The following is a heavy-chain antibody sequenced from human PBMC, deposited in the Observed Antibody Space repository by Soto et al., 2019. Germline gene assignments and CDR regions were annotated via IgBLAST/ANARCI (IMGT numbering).Heavy chain of an antibody. CDR3: VKGITMVRGVNFGFDY. V-gene: IGHV5-51*01. D-gene: IGHD3-10*01. J-gene: IGHJ4*02. Sequence: GESLKISCKGSGYSFTSYWIGWVRQMPGKGLEWMGIIYPGDSDTRYSPSFQGQVTISADKSISTAYLQWSSLKASDTVMYYCVKGITMVRGVNFGFDYWGQGTLVTVSS. CDR2: IYPGDSDT. CDR1: GYSFTSYW.